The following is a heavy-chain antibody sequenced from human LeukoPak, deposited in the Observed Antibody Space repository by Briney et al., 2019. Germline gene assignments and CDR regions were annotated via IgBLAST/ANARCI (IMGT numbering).Heavy chain of an antibody. D-gene: IGHD6-19*01. CDR1: GFTVRSYA. CDR3: AKSRSVADAFDI. Sequence: GGSLRLSCAASGFTVRSYAMSWVRQARGRGVEGVSAISGRDDDTYHADSVKGRFTISKDRAKNTLYLQMNGLRAEDTAVYHCAKSRSVADAFDIWGHGAMVTVSS. V-gene: IGHV3-23*01. CDR2: ISGRDDDT. J-gene: IGHJ3*02.